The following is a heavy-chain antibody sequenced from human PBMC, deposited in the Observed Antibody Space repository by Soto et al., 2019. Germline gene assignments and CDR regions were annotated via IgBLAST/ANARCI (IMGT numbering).Heavy chain of an antibody. D-gene: IGHD3-22*01. CDR1: GFTFSTSN. CDR2: ISSTGYTI. Sequence: EVQLVESGGGLVQPGGFLRLSCAASGFTFSTSNMNWVRQAPGKGLEWVSYISSTGYTIYYAESVKGRFTISRDNAKNSLYLQVNSLRDEDTAVYYCARGDSSVHLFDYWGQGTLVTVSS. V-gene: IGHV3-48*02. J-gene: IGHJ4*02. CDR3: ARGDSSVHLFDY.